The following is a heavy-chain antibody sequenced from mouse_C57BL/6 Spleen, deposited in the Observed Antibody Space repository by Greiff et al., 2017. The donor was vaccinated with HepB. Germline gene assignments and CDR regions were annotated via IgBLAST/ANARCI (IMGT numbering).Heavy chain of an antibody. D-gene: IGHD2-2*01. V-gene: IGHV2-9-1*01. CDR2: IWTGGGT. CDR1: GFSLTSYA. J-gene: IGHJ3*01. Sequence: VKVEESGPGLVAPSQSLSITCTVSGFSLTSYAISWVRQPPGKGLEWLGVIWTGGGTNYNSALKSTLSISKDNSKSTVYLKMNGLQTDDTARYYCAGTMVTTGFAYWGQGTMVTVSA. CDR3: AGTMVTTGFAY.